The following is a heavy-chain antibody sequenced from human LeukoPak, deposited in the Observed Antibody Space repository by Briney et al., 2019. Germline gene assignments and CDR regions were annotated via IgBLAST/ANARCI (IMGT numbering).Heavy chain of an antibody. V-gene: IGHV3-9*01. CDR1: GFTFDDYA. CDR3: AKDIEWATLYYFDY. D-gene: IGHD5-24*01. J-gene: IGHJ4*02. CDR2: ISWNSGSI. Sequence: PGGSLRLSCAASGFTFDDYAMHWVRQAPGKGLEWVSGISWNSGSIGYADSVKGRFTISRDNAKNSLYLQMNSLRAEDTALYYCAKDIEWATLYYFDYWGQGTLVTVSS.